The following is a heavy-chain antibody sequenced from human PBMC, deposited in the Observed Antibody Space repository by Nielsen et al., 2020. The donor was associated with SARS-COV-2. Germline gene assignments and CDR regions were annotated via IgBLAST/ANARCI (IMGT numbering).Heavy chain of an antibody. CDR3: AGTDIAAADVLDY. Sequence: GGSLRLSCAASGFTFSSYAMSWVRQAPGKGLEWVSVIYSGGSSTYYADSVKGRFTISRDNSKNTLYLQMNSLGAEDTAVYYCAGTDIAAADVLDYWGQGTLVTVSS. CDR1: GFTFSSYA. V-gene: IGHV3-23*03. J-gene: IGHJ4*02. D-gene: IGHD6-13*01. CDR2: IYSGGSST.